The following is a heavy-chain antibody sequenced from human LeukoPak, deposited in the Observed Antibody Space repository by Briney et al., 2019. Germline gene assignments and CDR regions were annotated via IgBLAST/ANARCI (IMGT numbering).Heavy chain of an antibody. CDR2: IKKDGIEK. D-gene: IGHD2-2*01. V-gene: IGHV3-7*01. J-gene: IGHJ4*02. CDR3: ARGRYSSRSGGYYFDI. CDR1: GFTLSSDW. Sequence: GGSLRLSCVVSGFTLSSDWMSWVRQAPGKGLEWVANIKKDGIEKYYVESVKGRFTIPRDNAKNSLYLQMNSLRAEDTAVYYCARGRYSSRSGGYYFDIWGQGTLVTVSS.